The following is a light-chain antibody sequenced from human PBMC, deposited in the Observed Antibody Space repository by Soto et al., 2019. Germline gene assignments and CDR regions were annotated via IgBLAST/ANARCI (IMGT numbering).Light chain of an antibody. V-gene: IGKV3-20*01. Sequence: EIVLTQSPGTLSLSPGERATLSCRASQSVSSSFLTWYQQKPGQPPRLLIYGASSRATGIPDRFSGSGSGTDFTHTRSRREPEDFAVYYCKQYGTSRLTSGGGTKVEIK. CDR3: KQYGTSRLT. CDR2: GAS. CDR1: QSVSSSF. J-gene: IGKJ4*01.